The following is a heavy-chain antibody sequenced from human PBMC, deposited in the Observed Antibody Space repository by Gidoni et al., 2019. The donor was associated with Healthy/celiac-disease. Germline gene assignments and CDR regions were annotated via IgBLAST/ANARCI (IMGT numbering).Heavy chain of an antibody. D-gene: IGHD3-3*01. CDR1: GFTLSSDS. CDR3: ARAQDYDFWIGPSWRPQAHWYFDL. J-gene: IGHJ2*01. V-gene: IGHV3-48*02. Sequence: EVQLVESGGGLVQPGGSLRLSWAASGFTLSSDSMNWVRQAPGKGLEWVSYISSSSSTIYYADSVKGRFTISRDNAKNSLYLQMNSLRDEDTAVYYCARAQDYDFWIGPSWRPQAHWYFDLWGRGTLVTVSS. CDR2: ISSSSSTI.